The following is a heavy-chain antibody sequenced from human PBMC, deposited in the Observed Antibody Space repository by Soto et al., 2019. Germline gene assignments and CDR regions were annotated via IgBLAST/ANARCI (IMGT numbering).Heavy chain of an antibody. D-gene: IGHD2-8*01. CDR3: ARGGMDCTNGVCSSPHWFVP. V-gene: IGHV4-30-4*01. CDR1: GGSISSGDYY. Sequence: QVQLQESGPGLVKPSQTLSLTCTVSGGSISSGDYYWSWIRQPPGKGLEWIGYIYYSGSTYYNPSLKSRVTISVDASKNQFSLKLSSVTAADTAVYYCARGGMDCTNGVCSSPHWFVPWGQGTLVTVSS. CDR2: IYYSGST. J-gene: IGHJ5*02.